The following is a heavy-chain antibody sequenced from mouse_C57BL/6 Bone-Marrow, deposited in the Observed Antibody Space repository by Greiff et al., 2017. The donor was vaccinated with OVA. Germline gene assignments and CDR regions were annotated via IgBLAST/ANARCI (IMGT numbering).Heavy chain of an antibody. V-gene: IGHV1-52*01. CDR3: ARSAHYYGSSYWYFDV. CDR1: GYTFTSYW. D-gene: IGHD1-1*01. Sequence: QVQLQQPGAELVRPGSSVKLSCKASGYTFTSYWMHWVKQRPIQGLEWIGNIDPSDSETHYTQKFKDKATLTVDKSSSTAYMQLSSLTSEDSAVYYCARSAHYYGSSYWYFDVWGTGTTVTVSS. J-gene: IGHJ1*03. CDR2: IDPSDSET.